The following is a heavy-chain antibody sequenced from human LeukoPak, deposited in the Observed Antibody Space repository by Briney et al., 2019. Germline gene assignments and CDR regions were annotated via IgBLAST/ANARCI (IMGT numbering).Heavy chain of an antibody. CDR1: GGSFSNYY. J-gene: IGHJ6*03. D-gene: IGHD1-7*01. CDR3: ARRWNYGRNYYIDV. Sequence: SETLSLTCAVYGGSFSNYYWSWIRQPPGRGLEWMGEINDSGRTNYNPSLMSRVTVSVDTSKNQFSLRLTSVTATDTAVYYCARRWNYGRNYYIDVWGNGATVSVSS. CDR2: INDSGRT. V-gene: IGHV4-34*01.